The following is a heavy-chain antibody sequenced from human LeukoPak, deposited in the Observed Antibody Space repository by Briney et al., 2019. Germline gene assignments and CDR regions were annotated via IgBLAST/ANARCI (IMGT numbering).Heavy chain of an antibody. J-gene: IGHJ4*02. CDR1: GFTFSSYS. Sequence: GGSLRLSCAASGFTFSSYSMNWVRQAPGKGLEWVSYISSSSSTIYYADSVKGRFTISRDNAKNSLYLQMNSLRAEDTAVYYCARGCYDILTGPRPLYYFDYWGQGTLVTVSS. CDR2: ISSSSSTI. CDR3: ARGCYDILTGPRPLYYFDY. V-gene: IGHV3-48*04. D-gene: IGHD3-9*01.